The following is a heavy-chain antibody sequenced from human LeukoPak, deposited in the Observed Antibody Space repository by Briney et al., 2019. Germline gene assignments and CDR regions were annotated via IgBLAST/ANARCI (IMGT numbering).Heavy chain of an antibody. D-gene: IGHD1-26*01. CDR3: AKDRGVGAKEAFDI. CDR1: GFTFDDYA. CDR2: ISWNSGSI. Sequence: PGGSLRLSCAASGFTFDDYAMHWVRQAPGKGLEGVSGISWNSGSIGYADSVKGRFTISRDNAKSSLYLQMNSLRAEDTALYYCAKDRGVGAKEAFDIWGQGTMVTVSS. J-gene: IGHJ3*02. V-gene: IGHV3-9*01.